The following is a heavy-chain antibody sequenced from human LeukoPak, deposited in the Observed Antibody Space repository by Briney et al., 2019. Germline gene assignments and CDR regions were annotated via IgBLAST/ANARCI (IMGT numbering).Heavy chain of an antibody. D-gene: IGHD2-21*02. CDR1: GGTFSSYA. CDR3: ATAVIDVVTAIPDAFDI. CDR2: IIPIPGIA. V-gene: IGHV1-69*04. Sequence: SVKVSCKASGGTFSSYAISWVRQAPGQGLEWMGRIIPIPGIANYAQKFQGRVTITADKSTSTAYMELSSLRSEDTAVYYCATAVIDVVTAIPDAFDIWGQGTMVTSLQ. J-gene: IGHJ3*02.